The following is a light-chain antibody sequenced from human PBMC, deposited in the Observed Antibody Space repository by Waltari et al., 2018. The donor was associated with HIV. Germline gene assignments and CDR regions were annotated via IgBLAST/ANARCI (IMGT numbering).Light chain of an antibody. J-gene: IGLJ1*01. CDR3: CSYAGTYTYV. Sequence: QSALTQPRSVSGSPGQSVTISCTGTSSDIGYFDPFSWYQQYPGKAPKVIIYEVSQRPSGVPDRFTASKSGITASLTISGLQDEDEADYYCCSYAGTYTYVFGTGTTVTVL. V-gene: IGLV2-11*01. CDR2: EVS. CDR1: SSDIGYFDP.